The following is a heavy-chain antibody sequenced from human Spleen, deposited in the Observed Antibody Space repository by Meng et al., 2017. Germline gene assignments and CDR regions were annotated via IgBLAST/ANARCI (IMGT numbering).Heavy chain of an antibody. J-gene: IGHJ6*02. CDR1: GFTFSSYE. CDR3: ARDSTATTYYYDSSWTRAYYGMDV. V-gene: IGHV3-48*03. Sequence: GGSLRLSCAASGFTFSSYEMNWVRQAPGKGLEWVSYISSSGSTIYYADSVKGRFTISRDNAKNSLYLQMNSLRAEDTAVYYCARDSTATTYYYDSSWTRAYYGMDVWGQGTTVTVSS. D-gene: IGHD3-22*01. CDR2: ISSSGSTI.